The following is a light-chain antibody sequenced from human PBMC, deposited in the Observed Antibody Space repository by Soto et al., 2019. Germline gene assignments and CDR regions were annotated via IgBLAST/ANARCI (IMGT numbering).Light chain of an antibody. V-gene: IGLV1-40*01. CDR2: GNT. CDR1: SSNIGADFA. Sequence: QSALTQPPSVSGAPGQRVTISCTGNSSNIGADFAVHWYQQLPGTGPKVVIYGNTNRPSGVPLRCSGSKSGTSASLTITGVQIDDECDYYGQSYDISLENSGVFGGGTKVTVL. J-gene: IGLJ2*01. CDR3: QSYDISLENSGV.